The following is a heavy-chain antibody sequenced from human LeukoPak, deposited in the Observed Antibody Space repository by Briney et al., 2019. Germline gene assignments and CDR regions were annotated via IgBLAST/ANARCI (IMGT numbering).Heavy chain of an antibody. CDR2: INPNSGGT. CDR1: GYTFTGYY. D-gene: IGHD1-26*01. V-gene: IGHV1-2*02. Sequence: ASVKVSCKASGYTFTGYYMYWVRQDPGQGLEWMGWINPNSGGTNYAQKFQGRVTMTRDTSISTAYMELSRLRSDDTAVYYCARSRGSYANYFDYWGQGTLVTLSS. J-gene: IGHJ4*02. CDR3: ARSRGSYANYFDY.